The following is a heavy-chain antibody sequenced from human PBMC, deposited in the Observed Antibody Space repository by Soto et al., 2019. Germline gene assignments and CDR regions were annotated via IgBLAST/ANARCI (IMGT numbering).Heavy chain of an antibody. V-gene: IGHV1-18*01. CDR3: ARDWYCSRTSCYVGWWFDP. CDR2: ISAYNGNT. J-gene: IGHJ5*02. D-gene: IGHD2-2*01. Sequence: GASVKVSCKASGYTFTSYGISWVRQAPGQGLEWMGWISAYNGNTNYAQKLQGRVTMTTDTSTSTAYMELRSLRSDDTAVYYCARDWYCSRTSCYVGWWFDPWGQGTLVTVSS. CDR1: GYTFTSYG.